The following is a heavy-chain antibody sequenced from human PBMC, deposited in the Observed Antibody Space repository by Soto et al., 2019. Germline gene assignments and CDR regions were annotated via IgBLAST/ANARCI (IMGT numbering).Heavy chain of an antibody. V-gene: IGHV1-2*02. CDR1: GYTFTGYY. CDR2: INPNSDGT. CDR3: AREVAAAGHYFDY. D-gene: IGHD6-13*01. Sequence: ASVKVSCKASGYTFTGYYIHWVRQAPGQGLEWMGWINPNSDGTKYAQKFQGRVTMTRDTSTSTAYMDLSSLRSDDTAVYYCAREVAAAGHYFDYWGQGTLVTVSS. J-gene: IGHJ4*02.